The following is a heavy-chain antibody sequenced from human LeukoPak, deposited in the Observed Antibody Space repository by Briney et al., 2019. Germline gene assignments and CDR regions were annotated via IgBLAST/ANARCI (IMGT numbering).Heavy chain of an antibody. J-gene: IGHJ4*02. V-gene: IGHV3-74*01. CDR1: GFSFSVYW. CDR2: IKTDGSIT. CDR3: ARDYGSYSPYYFDY. D-gene: IGHD1-26*01. Sequence: GGSLRLSCAASGFSFSVYWMHWVRQAPGKGPVWVSRIKTDGSITDYADSVKGRFTISRDNAKNTLYLQMNSLRAEDTAVYYCARDYGSYSPYYFDYWGQGTLVTVSS.